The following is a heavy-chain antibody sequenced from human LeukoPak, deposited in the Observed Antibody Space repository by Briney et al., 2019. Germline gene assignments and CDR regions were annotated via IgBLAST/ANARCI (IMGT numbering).Heavy chain of an antibody. CDR2: ISGSGGST. D-gene: IGHD6-19*01. CDR1: GFTFSSYA. J-gene: IGHJ6*02. V-gene: IGHV3-23*01. Sequence: GGSLRLSCAASGFTFSSYAMSWVRQAPGKGLEWVSAISGSGGSTYYADSVKGRFTISRDNSKNTLYLQMNSLRAEDTAVYYCAKVLGCSSGPGYYYGMDVWGQGTTVTVSS. CDR3: AKVLGCSSGPGYYYGMDV.